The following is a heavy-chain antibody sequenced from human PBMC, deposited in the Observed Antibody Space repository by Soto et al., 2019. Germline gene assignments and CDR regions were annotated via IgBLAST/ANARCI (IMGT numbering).Heavy chain of an antibody. CDR2: MSGSGGYT. V-gene: IGHV3-23*01. D-gene: IGHD1-26*01. J-gene: IGHJ6*02. CDR3: AKELGGGSYWDSHYYSMDV. Sequence: GGSLRLSCAASGFTFTSYAMSWVRQAPGKGLEWVSAMSGSGGYTYYADSVKGRLTISRDSSKNTLYLQMNSLRVEDTAVYYCAKELGGGSYWDSHYYSMDVWGQGTTVTVSS. CDR1: GFTFTSYA.